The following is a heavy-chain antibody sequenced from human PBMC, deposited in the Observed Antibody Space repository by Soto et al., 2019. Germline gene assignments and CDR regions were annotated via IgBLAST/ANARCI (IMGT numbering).Heavy chain of an antibody. J-gene: IGHJ6*02. Sequence: EVQLVESGGGLVKPGGSLRLSCAASGFTFANAWMNWVRQTPGNGLEWVGRIKGKTTGGTTDYPTPVKGTFTISRDDSNNTLYLHLNSLQTEGTAVYYCTAGLLRSGGMDVWGQGTTVTVSS. V-gene: IGHV3-15*07. CDR3: TAGLLRSGGMDV. D-gene: IGHD6-19*01. CDR2: IKGKTTGGTT. CDR1: GFTFANAW.